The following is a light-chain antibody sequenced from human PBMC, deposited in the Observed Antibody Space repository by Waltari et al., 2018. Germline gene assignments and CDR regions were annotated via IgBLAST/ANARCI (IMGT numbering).Light chain of an antibody. J-gene: IGKJ4*01. Sequence: DIQMTQFPSSVSASVGDRVTITCRASQDISRWLAWYQQKPGKAPKFLIYAASNLQSGVPSRFSGTGSGTDFTLTISSLQPEDFATYYCQQANSFPLTFGGGPRWRSN. CDR3: QQANSFPLT. V-gene: IGKV1-12*01. CDR1: QDISRW. CDR2: AAS.